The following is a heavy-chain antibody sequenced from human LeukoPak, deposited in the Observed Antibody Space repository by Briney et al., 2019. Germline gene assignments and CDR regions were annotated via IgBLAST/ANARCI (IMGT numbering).Heavy chain of an antibody. V-gene: IGHV4-39*07. CDR1: GGSISSSSYY. Sequence: SETLSLTCTVSGGSISSSSYYWGWVRQPPGKGLEWIGEIYHSGSTNYNPSLKSRVTISVDKSKNQFSLKLSSVTAADTAVYYCAGDGRGYDRPYYFDYWGQGTLVTVSS. CDR2: IYHSGST. J-gene: IGHJ4*02. D-gene: IGHD5-12*01. CDR3: AGDGRGYDRPYYFDY.